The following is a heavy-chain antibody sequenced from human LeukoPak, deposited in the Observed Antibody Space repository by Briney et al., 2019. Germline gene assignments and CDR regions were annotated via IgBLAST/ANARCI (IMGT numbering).Heavy chain of an antibody. D-gene: IGHD4-11*01. V-gene: IGHV4-34*01. CDR2: ITHTGFT. CDR1: GGSFSDYY. J-gene: IGHJ4*02. Sequence: SETLSLTCAVYGGSFSDYYWSWIRQPPGKGLEWIGEITHTGFTNYNPSLESRVVISVDTYNNQFSLKARSVAAADTAVYYCASRHIYSNYVYYWGQGTLVTVSS. CDR3: ASRHIYSNYVYY.